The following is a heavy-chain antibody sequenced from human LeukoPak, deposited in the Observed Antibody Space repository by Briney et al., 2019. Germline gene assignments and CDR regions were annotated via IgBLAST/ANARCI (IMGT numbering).Heavy chain of an antibody. D-gene: IGHD6-19*01. V-gene: IGHV4-39*07. J-gene: IGHJ4*02. Sequence: SETLSLTCTVSGGSISSSSYYWGWIRQPPGKGLEWIGSIYYSGGTYYNPSLKSRVTISVDTSKNQFSLKLSSVTAADTAVYYCARGWYSSGWYRDWGQGTLVTVSS. CDR2: IYYSGGT. CDR1: GGSISSSSYY. CDR3: ARGWYSSGWYRD.